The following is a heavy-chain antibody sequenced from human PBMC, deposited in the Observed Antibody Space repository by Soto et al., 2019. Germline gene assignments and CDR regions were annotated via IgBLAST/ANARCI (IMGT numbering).Heavy chain of an antibody. CDR3: TTDSTHAFGDGGPCYSGQTNIHDS. CDR2: IKSKIAGGTT. CDR1: GFTFSHGW. J-gene: IGHJ5*01. V-gene: IGHV3-15*01. D-gene: IGHD2-15*01. Sequence: EVQLVESGGGLVKPGGSLRLSCAASGFTFSHGWMSWVRQAPGKGLEWVARIKSKIAGGTTDYSAPVKGRFTISRDDSKDMMELEMNSLRSEDTAVHYCTTDSTHAFGDGGPCYSGQTNIHDSWGQGTLVTVSS.